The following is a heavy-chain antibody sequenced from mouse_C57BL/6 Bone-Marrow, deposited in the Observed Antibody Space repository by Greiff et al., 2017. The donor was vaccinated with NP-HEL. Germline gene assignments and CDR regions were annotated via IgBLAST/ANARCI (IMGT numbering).Heavy chain of an antibody. CDR2: SRTKANDYTT. D-gene: IGHD4-1*01. Sequence: LVESGGGSVQSGRSLRLSCATSGFTFSDFYMEWVRQAPGKGLEWIAASRTKANDYTTEYSASVKGRFIVSRDTSQSILYLQMNALRAEDTAIYYCARGNWDWYCDVWGTGTTVTVSS. V-gene: IGHV7-1*01. CDR3: ARGNWDWYCDV. J-gene: IGHJ1*03. CDR1: GFTFSDFY.